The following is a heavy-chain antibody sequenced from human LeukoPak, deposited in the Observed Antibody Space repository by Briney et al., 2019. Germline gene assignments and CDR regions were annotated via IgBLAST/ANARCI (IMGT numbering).Heavy chain of an antibody. D-gene: IGHD5-18*01. J-gene: IGHJ4*02. V-gene: IGHV3-53*01. CDR3: AREGSLYGYHSFDS. Sequence: GGSPRLSCAASGFTVSSNYMSWVRQAPGKGLEWVSVIYSGGSTYYADSVKGRFTISRDNSKNTLYLQMNSLRAEDTAVYFCAREGSLYGYHSFDSWGQGTLVTVST. CDR2: IYSGGST. CDR1: GFTVSSNY.